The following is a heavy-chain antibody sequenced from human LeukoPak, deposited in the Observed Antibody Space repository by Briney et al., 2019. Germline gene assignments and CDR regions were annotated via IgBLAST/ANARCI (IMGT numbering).Heavy chain of an antibody. CDR1: GGSFSGYY. Sequence: SETLSLTCAVYGGSFSGYYWSWIRQPPGKGLEWIGEINHSGSTNYNPSLKSRVTISVDTSKNQFSLKLSSVTAADTAVCYCASPTGYWGQGTLVTVSS. CDR3: ASPTGY. J-gene: IGHJ4*02. V-gene: IGHV4-34*01. CDR2: INHSGST.